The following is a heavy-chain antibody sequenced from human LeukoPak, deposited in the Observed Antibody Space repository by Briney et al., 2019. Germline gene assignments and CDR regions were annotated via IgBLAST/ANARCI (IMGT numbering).Heavy chain of an antibody. J-gene: IGHJ4*02. CDR2: INPNSGGT. CDR1: GYTFTGYY. D-gene: IGHD2-15*01. Sequence: ASVKVSCKASGYTFTGYYMHWVRQAPGQGLEWMGRINPNSGGTNYAQKFQGRVTMTRDTSISTAYMELSRLRSDDTAVYYCARDCSGGSYLVGYWGQGTLVTVSS. CDR3: ARDCSGGSYLVGY. V-gene: IGHV1-2*06.